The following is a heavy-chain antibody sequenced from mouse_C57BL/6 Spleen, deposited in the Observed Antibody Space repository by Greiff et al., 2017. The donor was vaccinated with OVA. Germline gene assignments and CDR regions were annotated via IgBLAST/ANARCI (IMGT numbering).Heavy chain of an antibody. CDR1: GFTITDYY. J-gene: IGHJ4*01. V-gene: IGHV14-2*01. CDR2: IDPEDGET. CDR3: ARCAYCNYAMGY. Sequence: EVQLQQSGAELVKPGASVKLSCTASGFTITDYYMHWVKQRPEQGLEWIGRIDPEDGETKYDPKFQGKATMTADTSSNTAYLQLSSLTSEDTAVYYCARCAYCNYAMGYWGQGTSVTVSS. D-gene: IGHD6-5*01.